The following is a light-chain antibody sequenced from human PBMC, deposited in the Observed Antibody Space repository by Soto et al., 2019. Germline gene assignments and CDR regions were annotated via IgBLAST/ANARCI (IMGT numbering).Light chain of an antibody. CDR3: QQCNNWPET. Sequence: EIVMTQSPATLSVSPGERATLSCRASQSVSSNLAWYQQKVGQAPRVLIYDASTRATGIPGRFSGSGSGTEFTLTISSLQSEDFAVYYCQQCNNWPETFGQGTKVEIK. CDR1: QSVSSN. J-gene: IGKJ1*01. CDR2: DAS. V-gene: IGKV3-15*01.